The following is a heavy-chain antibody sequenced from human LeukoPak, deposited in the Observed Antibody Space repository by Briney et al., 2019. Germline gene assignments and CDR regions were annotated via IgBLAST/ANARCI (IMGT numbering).Heavy chain of an antibody. J-gene: IGHJ4*02. CDR2: INPNSGGT. D-gene: IGHD3-3*01. CDR3: AADDFWSGYYPY. Sequence: ASVKVSCKASGYTFTSYAMNWVRQAPGQGLEWMGWINPNSGGTNYAQKFQGRVTMTRDTSISTAYMELSRLRSDDTAVYYCAADDFWSGYYPYWGQGTLVTVSS. CDR1: GYTFTSYA. V-gene: IGHV1-2*02.